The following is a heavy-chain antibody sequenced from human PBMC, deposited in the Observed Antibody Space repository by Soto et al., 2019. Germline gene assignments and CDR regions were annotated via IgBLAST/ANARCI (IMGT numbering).Heavy chain of an antibody. CDR3: AKDRDSRSWQSTHDAFDI. Sequence: QVQLVQSGAEVKKPGSSVKVSCKASGGTFSSYAISWGRQAPGQGLEWMGVIIPIFGTANYAQKFQGRVTISKDDSTRTAYMELSRLRTEDTAVYYYAKDRDSRSWQSTHDAFDIWGTGTMVTVAS. D-gene: IGHD6-13*01. V-gene: IGHV1-69*01. J-gene: IGHJ3*02. CDR1: GGTFSSYA. CDR2: IIPIFGTA.